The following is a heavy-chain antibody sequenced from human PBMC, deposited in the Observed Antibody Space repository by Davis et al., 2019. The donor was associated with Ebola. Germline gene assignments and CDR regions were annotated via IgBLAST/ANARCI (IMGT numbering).Heavy chain of an antibody. CDR1: GFTFGSYE. D-gene: IGHD3-3*01. Sequence: GESLKISCAASGFTFGSYEMNWVRQAPGKGLEWVSYISSSGSTIYYADSVKGRFTISRDNAKNSLYLQMNSLTAEDTAVDYCAWYDFWRGHAFDIWGQGTMVTVSS. CDR2: ISSSGSTI. J-gene: IGHJ3*02. V-gene: IGHV3-48*03. CDR3: AWYDFWRGHAFDI.